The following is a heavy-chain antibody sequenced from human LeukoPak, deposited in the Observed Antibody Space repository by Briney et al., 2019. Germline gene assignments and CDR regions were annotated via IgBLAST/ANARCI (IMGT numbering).Heavy chain of an antibody. V-gene: IGHV3-23*01. D-gene: IGHD3-10*01. Sequence: GGSLRLSCAASGFTFSSYAMSWVRQAPGKGLEWVSAISGSGGSSYYADSVKGRFTFSRDNSRNTLYLQMNSLRAEDTAVYYCAKIRLNYYGSGSYWGSPNWFDPWGQGTLVTVSS. CDR3: AKIRLNYYGSGSYWGSPNWFDP. CDR1: GFTFSSYA. J-gene: IGHJ5*02. CDR2: ISGSGGSS.